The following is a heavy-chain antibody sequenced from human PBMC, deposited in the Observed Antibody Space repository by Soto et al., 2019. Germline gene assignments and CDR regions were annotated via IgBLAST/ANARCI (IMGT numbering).Heavy chain of an antibody. CDR2: ISAYNGNT. CDR3: ARYYSSGSFSAGFDY. Sequence: PGESLNISCKGSGYTFTSYGISWVRQAPGQGLEWMGWISAYNGNTNYAQRLQGRVTMTTDTSTSTAYMDLRSLRSDDTAVYYFARYYSSGSFSAGFDYWGQGTLVTVSS. V-gene: IGHV1-18*01. D-gene: IGHD3-10*01. J-gene: IGHJ4*02. CDR1: GYTFTSYG.